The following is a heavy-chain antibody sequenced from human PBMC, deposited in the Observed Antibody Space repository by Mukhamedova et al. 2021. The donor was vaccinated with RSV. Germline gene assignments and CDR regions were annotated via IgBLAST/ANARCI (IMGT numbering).Heavy chain of an antibody. D-gene: IGHD2-8*02. CDR1: GFTFSTYW. Sequence: GFTFSTYWMAWVRQAPGKGLEWVANISLDGNDKYYMHSVKGRFTISRDNAKSSLYLQMNSLRVEDTGVYFCARDVSTGWALEYWG. J-gene: IGHJ4*01. CDR3: ARDVSTGWALEY. CDR2: ISLDGNDK. V-gene: IGHV3-7*03.